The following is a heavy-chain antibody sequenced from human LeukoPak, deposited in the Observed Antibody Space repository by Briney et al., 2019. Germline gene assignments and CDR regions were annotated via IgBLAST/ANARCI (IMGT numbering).Heavy chain of an antibody. CDR1: GYTFTSYG. Sequence: ASVKVSCKASGYTFTSYGISWVRQAPGQGLEWMGWISAYNGNTNYAQKLQGRVTMTRDTSTSTVYMELSSLRSEDTAVYYCARVRYSSSWYDYWGQGTLVTVSS. CDR3: ARVRYSSSWYDY. J-gene: IGHJ4*02. V-gene: IGHV1-18*01. CDR2: ISAYNGNT. D-gene: IGHD6-13*01.